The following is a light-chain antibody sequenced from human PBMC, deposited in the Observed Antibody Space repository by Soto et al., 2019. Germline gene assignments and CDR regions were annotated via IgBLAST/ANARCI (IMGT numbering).Light chain of an antibody. CDR1: QSVTSF. V-gene: IGKV3-11*01. Sequence: ESVLTQSPATLSLSPGERATLSCRASQSVTSFLAWYQQKPGQAPRLLIYDASNRATGIPARFSGRGSGTDFTLTISSLEPEDFAVYYCQQRINWPLTFGGGTKVEIK. CDR2: DAS. CDR3: QQRINWPLT. J-gene: IGKJ4*01.